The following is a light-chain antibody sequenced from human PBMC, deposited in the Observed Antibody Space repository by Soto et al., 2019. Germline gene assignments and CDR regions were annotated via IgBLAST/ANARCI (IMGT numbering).Light chain of an antibody. J-gene: IGKJ1*01. CDR3: QQYNNWPWT. CDR2: GAS. Sequence: EIVMTQSPATLSVSPGERATLSCRASQSVSSNLAWYQRKPGQAPRLLIYGASTRATGIPDRFSGSGSGTEFTLPISSLQSEDFAVYYCQQYNNWPWTFGQGTKVEIK. CDR1: QSVSSN. V-gene: IGKV3-15*01.